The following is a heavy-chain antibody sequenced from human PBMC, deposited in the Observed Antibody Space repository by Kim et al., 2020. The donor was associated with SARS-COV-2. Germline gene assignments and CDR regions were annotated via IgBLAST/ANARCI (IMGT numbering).Heavy chain of an antibody. J-gene: IGHJ4*02. V-gene: IGHV4-59*12. D-gene: IGHD3-10*01. CDR3: ARASGYGSGGYYFDY. Sequence: PTPKSRVTISVATSKNQFSLKLGPVTAADTAVYYCARASGYGSGGYYFDYWGQGTLVTVSS.